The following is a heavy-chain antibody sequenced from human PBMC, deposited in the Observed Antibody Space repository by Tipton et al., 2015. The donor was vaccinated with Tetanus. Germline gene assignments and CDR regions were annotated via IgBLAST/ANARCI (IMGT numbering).Heavy chain of an antibody. Sequence: TLSLTCAVSGGSITSDNHYWSWIRQPPGEGLEWIGYIYHSGSTYYNASLKSRLDISLDTSKNQISLKLTSVTAADTAVYYCARANYNFPKKGPFDSWGQGTLVIVSS. CDR2: IYHSGST. J-gene: IGHJ4*02. CDR1: GGSITSDNHY. CDR3: ARANYNFPKKGPFDS. V-gene: IGHV4-30-4*08. D-gene: IGHD3-3*01.